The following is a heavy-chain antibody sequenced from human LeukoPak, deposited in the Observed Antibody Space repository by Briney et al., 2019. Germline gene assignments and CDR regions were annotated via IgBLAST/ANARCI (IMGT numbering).Heavy chain of an antibody. D-gene: IGHD3-22*01. CDR3: AKGHADSSGYYYFDS. V-gene: IGHV3-48*04. CDR2: ISSSSSTT. CDR1: GFTFSSYS. J-gene: IGHJ4*02. Sequence: GGSLRLSCAASGFTFSSYSMNWVRQAPGKGLEWVSYISSSSSTTYYADSVKGRLSIFRDNSKNMLYLQMNSLRVEDTAVYYCAKGHADSSGYYYFDSWGQGTLVTVSS.